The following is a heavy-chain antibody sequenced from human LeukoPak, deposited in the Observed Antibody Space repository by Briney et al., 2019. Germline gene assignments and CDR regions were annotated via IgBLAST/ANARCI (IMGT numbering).Heavy chain of an antibody. CDR3: GIRDTSDYYVF. Sequence: PGGSLRLSCAASGFTVSSNYMSWVRQAPGKGLEWVSVIYSGGSTYYAASVKGRFTISRDNSKNTLYLQMNGLRADDTAVYYCGIRDTSDYYVFWGQGTLVTVSS. D-gene: IGHD3-22*01. J-gene: IGHJ4*02. CDR2: IYSGGST. V-gene: IGHV3-53*01. CDR1: GFTVSSNY.